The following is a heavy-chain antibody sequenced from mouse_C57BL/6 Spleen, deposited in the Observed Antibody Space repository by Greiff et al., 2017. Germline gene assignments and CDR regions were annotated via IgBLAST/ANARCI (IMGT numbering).Heavy chain of an antibody. CDR2: ISSGSSTI. CDR3: AREGAKFPYFDY. V-gene: IGHV5-17*01. J-gene: IGHJ2*01. CDR1: GFTFSDYG. Sequence: EVMLVESGGGLVKPGGSLKLSCAASGFTFSDYGMHWVRQAPEKGLEWVAYISSGSSTIYYADTVKGRFTISRDNAKNTLFLQMTSLRSEDTAMYYCAREGAKFPYFDYWGQGTTLTVSS.